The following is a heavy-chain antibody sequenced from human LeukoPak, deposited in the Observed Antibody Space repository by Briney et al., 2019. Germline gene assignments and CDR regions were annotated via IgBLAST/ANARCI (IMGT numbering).Heavy chain of an antibody. D-gene: IGHD6-13*01. J-gene: IGHJ4*02. V-gene: IGHV3-30-3*01. CDR3: AKDRAAGLDY. Sequence: PGGSLRLSCAASGFSFSSYAMHWVRQAPGKGLEWVAVISYGGYINFYADSVKGRFTVSRDNSKNTLYLQMNSLRAEDTAVYYCAKDRAAGLDYWGQGTLVTVSS. CDR2: ISYGGYIN. CDR1: GFSFSSYA.